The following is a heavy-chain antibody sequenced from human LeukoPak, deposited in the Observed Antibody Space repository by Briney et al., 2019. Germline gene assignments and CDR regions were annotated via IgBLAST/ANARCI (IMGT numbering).Heavy chain of an antibody. CDR2: ISSSSSYI. D-gene: IGHD6-6*01. V-gene: IGHV3-21*04. CDR1: GFTFSSYE. Sequence: GGSLRLSCAASGFTFSSYEMNWVRQAPGKGLEWVSSISSSSSYIYYADSVKGRFTISRDNSKNSLYLQMNSLRTEDTALYYCAKSAARLVSDYYYYMDVWGKGTTVTVSS. J-gene: IGHJ6*03. CDR3: AKSAARLVSDYYYYMDV.